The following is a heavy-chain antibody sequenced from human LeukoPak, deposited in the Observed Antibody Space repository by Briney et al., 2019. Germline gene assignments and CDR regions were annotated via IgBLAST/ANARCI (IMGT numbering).Heavy chain of an antibody. D-gene: IGHD2-15*01. CDR2: FYRGIST. V-gene: IGHV3-53*01. CDR3: AKAIRVRGHRDGMDV. Sequence: GGSLRLSCAASGFTVSSNYMSWVRQAPGKGLEWVSSFYRGISTYYADSVKGRFTISRDNSKNTLYLQMNSLRAEDTAVYYCAKAIRVRGHRDGMDVWGQGTTVTVSS. CDR1: GFTVSSNY. J-gene: IGHJ6*02.